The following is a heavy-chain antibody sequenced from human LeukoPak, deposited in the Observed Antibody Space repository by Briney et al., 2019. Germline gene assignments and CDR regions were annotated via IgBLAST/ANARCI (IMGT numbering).Heavy chain of an antibody. V-gene: IGHV3-7*01. Sequence: PGGSLRLPCAASGFTFSSYWMSWVRQAPGKGLEWVANIKQDGSEKYYVDSVKGRFTISRDNAKNSLYLQMNSLRAEDTAVYYCARDSYDILTGYEGSDYWGQGTLVTVSS. D-gene: IGHD3-9*01. CDR3: ARDSYDILTGYEGSDY. CDR1: GFTFSSYW. CDR2: IKQDGSEK. J-gene: IGHJ4*02.